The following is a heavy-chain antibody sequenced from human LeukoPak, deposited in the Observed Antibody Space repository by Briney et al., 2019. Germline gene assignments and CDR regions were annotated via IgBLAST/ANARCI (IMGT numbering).Heavy chain of an antibody. CDR3: ASAGDGDYRTDP. V-gene: IGHV3-33*01. CDR2: IWNDGSNK. Sequence: GRSLRLSCAASGFDFRNYAMRWVRQAPRKGLEWVAVIWNDGSNKHYADSVKGRFTISRDNSKNTLYLQMDSLGVEDTAFYYCASAGDGDYRTDPWGQGTLVTVSS. D-gene: IGHD4-17*01. J-gene: IGHJ5*02. CDR1: GFDFRNYA.